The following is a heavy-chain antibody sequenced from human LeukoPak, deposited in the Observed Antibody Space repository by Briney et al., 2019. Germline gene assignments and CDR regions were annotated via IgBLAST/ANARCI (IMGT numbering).Heavy chain of an antibody. CDR2: ISADGYTT. D-gene: IGHD3-10*01. CDR1: GFPFSSSD. Sequence: GGSLRLSCAASGFPFSSSDVNWVRQAPGKGLEWISYISADGYTTHYADSVKGRFTISRDNAKKSLYLQMNSLRAEDTAVYYCAREGSSYAPSEPFYFDYWGQGTLVTVSS. CDR3: AREGSSYAPSEPFYFDY. J-gene: IGHJ4*02. V-gene: IGHV3-48*03.